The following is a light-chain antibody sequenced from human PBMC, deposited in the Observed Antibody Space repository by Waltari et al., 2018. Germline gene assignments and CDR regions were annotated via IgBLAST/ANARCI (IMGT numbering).Light chain of an antibody. CDR2: ASS. Sequence: EIVMTQSPATLSVSPGERATLSCRASQSVSSSLAWYQPKPGQAPRLLIYASSTRATGIPARFSGSGSGTEFTLTISSLQSEDFAVYYCQQYNNWPRTFGQGTKVEIK. CDR1: QSVSSS. J-gene: IGKJ1*01. V-gene: IGKV3-15*01. CDR3: QQYNNWPRT.